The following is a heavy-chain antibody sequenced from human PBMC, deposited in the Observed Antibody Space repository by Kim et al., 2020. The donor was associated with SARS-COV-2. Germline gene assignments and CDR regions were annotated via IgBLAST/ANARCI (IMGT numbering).Heavy chain of an antibody. CDR1: GFTFRSYA. V-gene: IGHV3-48*03. CDR2: ITDSGTI. D-gene: IGHD7-27*01. J-gene: IGHJ4*02. CDR3: AATGGLEY. Sequence: GGSLRLSCAASGFTFRSYAMNWVRQAPEKGLEWLSFITDSGTIYYADSAKSRFFTFSDNDTNYMYLQLNSMRAVDSAVFYCAATGGLEYWAPGTLFTVSS.